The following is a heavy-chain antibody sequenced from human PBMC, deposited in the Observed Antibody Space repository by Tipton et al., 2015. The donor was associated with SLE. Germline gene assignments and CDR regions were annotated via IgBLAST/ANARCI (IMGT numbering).Heavy chain of an antibody. Sequence: TLSLTCTVSGGSISSTRYYWGWIRQPPGKGLEWIGSXXXXAPPNYNPXLEXRVTISXDXXKNQFSRTLRSVTAADTAVYYCARXXGNSRSNWYFDVWGRGTLVTVSS. CDR2: XXXXAPP. V-gene: IGHV4-39*01. J-gene: IGHJ2*01. CDR1: GGSISSTRYY. D-gene: IGHD2/OR15-2a*01. CDR3: ARXXGNSRSNWYFDV.